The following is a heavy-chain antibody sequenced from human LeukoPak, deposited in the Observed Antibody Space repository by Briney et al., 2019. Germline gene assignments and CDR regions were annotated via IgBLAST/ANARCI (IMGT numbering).Heavy chain of an antibody. D-gene: IGHD4-11*01. V-gene: IGHV1-18*01. J-gene: IGHJ5*02. Sequence: ASVKVSCKASGYTFTSYGISWVRQAPGQGLEWMGWISAYNGNTNYAQKLHGRVTMTTDTSTSTAYMELRSLRSDDTAVYYCARERERSYSNYAWFDPWGQGTLVTVSS. CDR1: GYTFTSYG. CDR2: ISAYNGNT. CDR3: ARERERSYSNYAWFDP.